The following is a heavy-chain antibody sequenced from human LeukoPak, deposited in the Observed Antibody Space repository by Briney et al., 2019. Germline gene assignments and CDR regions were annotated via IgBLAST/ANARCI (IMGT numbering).Heavy chain of an antibody. CDR2: IIPIFGTA. D-gene: IGHD6-6*01. V-gene: IGHV1-69*05. CDR1: GGTFSSYA. Sequence: ASVKVSCKASGGTFSSYAISWVRQAPGQGLEWMGGIIPIFGTANYAQKFQGRVTITTDESTSTAYMELSRLRSDDTAVYYCARAARPTYAFDHWGQGTLVTVSS. CDR3: ARAARPTYAFDH. J-gene: IGHJ4*02.